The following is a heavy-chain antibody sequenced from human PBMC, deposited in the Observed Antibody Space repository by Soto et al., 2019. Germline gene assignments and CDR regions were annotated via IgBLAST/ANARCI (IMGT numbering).Heavy chain of an antibody. D-gene: IGHD3-9*01. CDR3: ARGQLRYFDWLSKYYCYYCVDV. CDR2: IYSGGST. CDR1: GFTVSSNY. Sequence: GGSLRLSCAAYGFTVSSNYMSWVRPAPGKGLEWVSVIYSGGSTYYADSVKGRFTISRHNSKNTLYLQMNSLRAEDTAVYYCARGQLRYFDWLSKYYCYYCVDVWGKGTRFTVSS. J-gene: IGHJ6*03. V-gene: IGHV3-53*04.